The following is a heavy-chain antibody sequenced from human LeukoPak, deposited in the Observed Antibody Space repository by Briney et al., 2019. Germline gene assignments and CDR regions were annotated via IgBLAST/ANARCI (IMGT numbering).Heavy chain of an antibody. V-gene: IGHV4-59*12. CDR1: GGSINSYY. D-gene: IGHD2-15*01. CDR3: ARGGVAATRRLSDY. CDR2: IYYTGNT. J-gene: IGHJ4*02. Sequence: SETLSLTCTVSGGSINSYYWSWIRQPPGKGLEWIGNIYYTGNTNYNPSLKSRVSISVDTSKNQFSLKLSSVTAADTAVYYCARGGVAATRRLSDYWGQGTLVTVSS.